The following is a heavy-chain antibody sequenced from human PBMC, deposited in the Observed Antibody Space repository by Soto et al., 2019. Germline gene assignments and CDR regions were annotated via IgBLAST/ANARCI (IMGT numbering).Heavy chain of an antibody. V-gene: IGHV3-48*02. J-gene: IGHJ4*02. CDR2: ISSSSSTI. CDR1: GIPFQNYI. D-gene: IGHD3-22*01. CDR3: AREAVFFYDSRWR. Sequence: WGSLRISFSAPGIPFQNYINNRVPQAPGKGLEWVSYISSSSSTIYYADSVKGRFTISRDNAKNSLYLQMNSLRDEDTAVYYCAREAVFFYDSRWRWGQGTLVTVSS.